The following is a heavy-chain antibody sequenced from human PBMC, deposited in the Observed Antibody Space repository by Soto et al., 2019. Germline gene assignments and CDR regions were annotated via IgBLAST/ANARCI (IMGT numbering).Heavy chain of an antibody. J-gene: IGHJ1*01. CDR1: GDSILNTIYY. D-gene: IGHD1-26*01. CDR2: IDYSGSA. V-gene: IGHV4-39*01. CDR3: SRLVQWELPEYFQP. Sequence: SEALALTCTVSGDSILNTIYYWGWIRQPPGKGLEWIGTIDYSGSAQYTPSLKSRVTMSVDTSKNQFSLKLTSVTAADTAVYYCSRLVQWELPEYFQPWGQGTPVTVSS.